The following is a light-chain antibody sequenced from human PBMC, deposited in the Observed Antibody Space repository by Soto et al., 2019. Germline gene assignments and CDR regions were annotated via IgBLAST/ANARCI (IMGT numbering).Light chain of an antibody. J-gene: IGKJ5*01. Sequence: EIVLTQSPATLSLSPGESATLSCRASQSVSIYLAWYQQKPGQAPRLLIYDASNRATGIPARFSGSGSGTDFTLTISSLEPEDFAVYYCQQRSNWPVTFGQGTRL. CDR2: DAS. CDR1: QSVSIY. V-gene: IGKV3-11*01. CDR3: QQRSNWPVT.